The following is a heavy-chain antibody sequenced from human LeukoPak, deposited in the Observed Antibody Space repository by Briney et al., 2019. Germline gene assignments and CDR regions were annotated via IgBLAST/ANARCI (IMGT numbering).Heavy chain of an antibody. V-gene: IGHV1-3*01. D-gene: IGHD3-22*01. Sequence: GASVTVSCTASGYTFTSYAMHWVRQAPGQRLEWMGWINAGNGNTKYSQKFQGRVTITRDTSASTAYMELSSLRSEDTAVYYCATGYYDSSGYYYPWDYWGQGTLVTVSS. J-gene: IGHJ4*02. CDR1: GYTFTSYA. CDR3: ATGYYDSSGYYYPWDY. CDR2: INAGNGNT.